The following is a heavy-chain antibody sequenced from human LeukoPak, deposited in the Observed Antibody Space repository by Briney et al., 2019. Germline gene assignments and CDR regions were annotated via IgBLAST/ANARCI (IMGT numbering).Heavy chain of an antibody. Sequence: GGTLRVSCAPPGFTFSSYSMNWVREDPGKGQEWVPSISSGSSYIYYADSVKGRFTISRDNAKNSLYLQMNSLSAEDTAVYYCACTSGYDFSSYYYYYMDVWGKGTTVTVSS. V-gene: IGHV3-21*01. CDR3: ACTSGYDFSSYYYYYMDV. D-gene: IGHD5-12*01. CDR1: GFTFSSYS. CDR2: ISSGSSYI. J-gene: IGHJ6*03.